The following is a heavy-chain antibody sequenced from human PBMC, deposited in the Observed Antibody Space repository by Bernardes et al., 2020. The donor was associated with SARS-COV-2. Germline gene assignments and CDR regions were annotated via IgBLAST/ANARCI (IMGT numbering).Heavy chain of an antibody. CDR3: TIPGLTMAGTFDY. D-gene: IGHD6-19*01. CDR2: ISGNGVTT. CDR1: GFTFDNYM. V-gene: IGHV3-23*01. J-gene: IGHJ4*02. Sequence: GGSLRLSCAASGFTFDNYMMSWVRQAPGTGLQWVSAISGNGVTTYYLDSVKGRFTISRDNSKKTLYLQMNSLRAEDTALYYCTIPGLTMAGTFDYWGQGALVTVSS.